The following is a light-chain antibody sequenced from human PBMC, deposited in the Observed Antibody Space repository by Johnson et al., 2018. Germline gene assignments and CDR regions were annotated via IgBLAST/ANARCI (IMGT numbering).Light chain of an antibody. V-gene: IGLV1-51*02. Sequence: QSVLTQPPSVSAAPGRKVTISCSGSSSNIGNNYVYWYQQLPGTAPQLLIYENNKRPSGIPDRFSGSKSGTSATLGITGLQTGDEADYYCGTWDSSLSAGNVFGTGTKVTVL. CDR3: GTWDSSLSAGNV. CDR2: ENN. CDR1: SSNIGNNY. J-gene: IGLJ1*01.